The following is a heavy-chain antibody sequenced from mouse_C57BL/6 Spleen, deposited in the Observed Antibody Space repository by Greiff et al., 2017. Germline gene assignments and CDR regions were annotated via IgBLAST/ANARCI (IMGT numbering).Heavy chain of an antibody. Sequence: VQLQQPGAELVRPGSSVKLSCKASGYTFTSYWMHWVKQRPIQGLEWIGNIDPSDSETHYNQKFKNKATLTVDKSSSTAYMQLSSLTSEDSAVYYCAREDGYYWYFDVWGTGTTVTVSS. D-gene: IGHD2-3*01. CDR1: GYTFTSYW. V-gene: IGHV1-52*01. CDR2: IDPSDSET. J-gene: IGHJ1*03. CDR3: AREDGYYWYFDV.